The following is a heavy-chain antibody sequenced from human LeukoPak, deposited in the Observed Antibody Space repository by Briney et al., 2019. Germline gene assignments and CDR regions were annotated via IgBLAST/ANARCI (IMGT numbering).Heavy chain of an antibody. D-gene: IGHD6-19*01. V-gene: IGHV1-69*13. CDR1: GGTFSSYA. Sequence: GASVKVSCKASGGTFSSYAISWVRQAPGQGLEWMGGIIPIFGTANYAQKFQGRVTITADESTSTAYMELSSLRSEDTAAYYCAREGPGIAVAGTVIYPYWGQGTLVTVSS. CDR2: IIPIFGTA. CDR3: AREGPGIAVAGTVIYPY. J-gene: IGHJ4*02.